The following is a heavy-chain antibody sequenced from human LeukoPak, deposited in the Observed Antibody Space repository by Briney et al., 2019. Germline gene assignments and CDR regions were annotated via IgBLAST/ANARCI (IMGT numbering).Heavy chain of an antibody. CDR3: ARDRFPYYYDSSGYVDY. J-gene: IGHJ4*02. D-gene: IGHD3-22*01. V-gene: IGHV1-69*05. Sequence: ASVKVSCKASGGTFSSYAISWVRQAPGQGLEWMGGIIPIFGTANYAQKFQGRVTITTDESTSTAYMELSSLRSENTAVYYCARDRFPYYYDSSGYVDYWGQGSLVTVSS. CDR2: IIPIFGTA. CDR1: GGTFSSYA.